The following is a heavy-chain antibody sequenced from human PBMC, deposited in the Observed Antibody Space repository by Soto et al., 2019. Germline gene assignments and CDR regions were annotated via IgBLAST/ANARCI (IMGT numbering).Heavy chain of an antibody. CDR3: AKATATSGGAFEI. CDR1: GFICSSYD. D-gene: IGHD1-1*01. V-gene: IGHV3-23*01. J-gene: IGHJ3*02. Sequence: GGSLRLSCAVSGFICSSYDMSWVRQAPGKGLEWVSTILVGGSTHYENSVKGRFTISRDTSKNTVYLQMNSLTAGDTAFYYCAKATATSGGAFEIYGQGTMVTVSS. CDR2: ILVGGST.